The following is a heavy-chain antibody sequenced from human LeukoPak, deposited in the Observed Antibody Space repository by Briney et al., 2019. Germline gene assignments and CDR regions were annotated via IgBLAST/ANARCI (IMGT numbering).Heavy chain of an antibody. D-gene: IGHD3-3*01. Sequence: PGRSLRLSCAASGFTFSGYYMSWIRQAPGKGLEWVSYISDNGSTIYYADSVQGRFTISRDNANNSLYLQMNSLRAEDTAVYYCARDITIFGVVAQTDVWGKGTTVTVSS. V-gene: IGHV3-11*01. CDR2: ISDNGSTI. CDR1: GFTFSGYY. CDR3: ARDITIFGVVAQTDV. J-gene: IGHJ6*04.